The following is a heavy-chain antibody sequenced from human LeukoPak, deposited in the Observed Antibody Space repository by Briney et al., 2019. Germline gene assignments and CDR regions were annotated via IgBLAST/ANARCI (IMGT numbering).Heavy chain of an antibody. CDR3: ARDSPVYVDDYGDPHYFDY. V-gene: IGHV3-21*01. CDR1: GFTFSSYS. CDR2: ISSSSSYI. J-gene: IGHJ4*02. D-gene: IGHD4-17*01. Sequence: GGSLRLSCAASGFTFSSYSMNWVRQAPGKGLEWVSSISSSSSYIYYADSVKGRFTISRDNAKNSLYLQMNSLRAEDTAVYYCARDSPVYVDDYGDPHYFDYWGQGTLVTVSS.